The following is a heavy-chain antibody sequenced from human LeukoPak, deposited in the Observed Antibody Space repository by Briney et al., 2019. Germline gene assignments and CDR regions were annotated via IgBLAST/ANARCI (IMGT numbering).Heavy chain of an antibody. CDR1: GFTFGNYA. CDR3: TREGGDYYDSSGPHHDY. D-gene: IGHD3-22*01. Sequence: TGGSLRLSCTASGFTFGNYAMSWFRQAPGKGLEWVGFIRSKAYGGTTEYAASVQGRFTISRDDSKHSAYLQMNRLKTEDTAVYYCTREGGDYYDSSGPHHDYWGQGTLVTVSS. CDR2: IRSKAYGGTT. V-gene: IGHV3-49*03. J-gene: IGHJ4*02.